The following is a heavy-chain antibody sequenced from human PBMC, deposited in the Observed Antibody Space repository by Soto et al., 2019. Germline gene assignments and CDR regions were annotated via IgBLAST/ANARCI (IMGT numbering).Heavy chain of an antibody. Sequence: EVQLLESGGGLVQPGGSLRLSCAASGFIFSNYGISWVRQAPGKGLEWVSGISGSGGVTFYADSVKGRFTISRDNSKNTLYLQMNSLRVEDTAVYYCAKGAAVSGDYYFHHWGQGALVTVSS. J-gene: IGHJ4*02. V-gene: IGHV3-23*01. D-gene: IGHD6-19*01. CDR1: GFIFSNYG. CDR3: AKGAAVSGDYYFHH. CDR2: ISGSGGVT.